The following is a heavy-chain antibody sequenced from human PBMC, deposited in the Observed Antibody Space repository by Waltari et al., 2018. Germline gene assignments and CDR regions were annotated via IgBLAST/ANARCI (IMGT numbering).Heavy chain of an antibody. V-gene: IGHV3-23*01. CDR3: AKFEMGATIAPFDY. Sequence: EVQLLESGGGLVQPGGSLRLSCAASGSSFNSYAMSWVRRAPGKGWEWVSAISGSGGSTYYANSVKGRFTISRDNSKNTLYLQMNRLRAEDTAVYYCAKFEMGATIAPFDYWGQGTLVTVSS. D-gene: IGHD1-26*01. CDR2: ISGSGGST. J-gene: IGHJ4*02. CDR1: GSSFNSYA.